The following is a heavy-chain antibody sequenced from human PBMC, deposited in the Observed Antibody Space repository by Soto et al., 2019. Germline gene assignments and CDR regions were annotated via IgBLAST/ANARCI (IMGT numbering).Heavy chain of an antibody. Sequence: SVKVSCKASGGTFSSYAISWVRQAPGQGLEWMGGIIPIFGTANYAQRFQGRVTITADESTSTAYMELSSLRSEDTAVYYCARDGYNWNYLTWFDPWGQGTLVTVSS. CDR1: GGTFSSYA. CDR2: IIPIFGTA. V-gene: IGHV1-69*13. D-gene: IGHD1-7*01. CDR3: ARDGYNWNYLTWFDP. J-gene: IGHJ5*02.